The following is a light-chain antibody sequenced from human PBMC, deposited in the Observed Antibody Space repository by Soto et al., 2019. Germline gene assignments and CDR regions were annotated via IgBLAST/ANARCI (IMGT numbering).Light chain of an antibody. J-gene: IGLJ3*02. CDR3: SSYTSSTTLGV. Sequence: QSALTQPASVSGSPGQSITISCTGTNSDVGGYDYVSWYQQHPGKAPKLMIYEVSHRPSGVSNRFSGSRSGNPASLTISGLQAEDEADYYCSSYTSSTTLGVFGGGTKLTVL. CDR1: NSDVGGYDY. V-gene: IGLV2-14*01. CDR2: EVS.